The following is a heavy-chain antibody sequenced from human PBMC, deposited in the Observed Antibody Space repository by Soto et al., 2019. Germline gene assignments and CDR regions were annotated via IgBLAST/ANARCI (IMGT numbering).Heavy chain of an antibody. J-gene: IGHJ3*02. CDR2: ISAYNGNT. CDR3: ARASYDFWSGYYDAFDI. CDR1: GYTFTSYG. D-gene: IGHD3-3*01. V-gene: IGHV1-18*01. Sequence: GASVKVSCKASGYTFTSYGISWVRQAPGQGLEWMGWISAYNGNTNYAQKLQGRVTMTTDTSTSTAYMELRSLRSDDTAVYYCARASYDFWSGYYDAFDIWGQGTMVTVSS.